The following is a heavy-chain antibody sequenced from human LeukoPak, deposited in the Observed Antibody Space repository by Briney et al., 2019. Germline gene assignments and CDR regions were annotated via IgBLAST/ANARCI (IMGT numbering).Heavy chain of an antibody. V-gene: IGHV4-39*07. D-gene: IGHD6-13*01. J-gene: IGHJ4*02. Sequence: PSETLSLTCTVSGGSISSRTYYWAWIRQPPGQGLEWIGNIYYSGSTYYNPSLKSRVTMSVDESKNEFSLKLTSVTAADTAVYYCARFHTSSWFFDSWGQGILVTVSS. CDR2: IYYSGST. CDR1: GGSISSRTYY. CDR3: ARFHTSSWFFDS.